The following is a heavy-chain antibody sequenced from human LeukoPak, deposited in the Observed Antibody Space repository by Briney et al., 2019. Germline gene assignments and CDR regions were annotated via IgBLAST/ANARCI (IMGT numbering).Heavy chain of an antibody. J-gene: IGHJ6*02. D-gene: IGHD2-15*01. V-gene: IGHV4-34*01. Sequence: SETLSLTCAVYGGSFSGYYWSWIRQPPGKGLEWIGEINHSGSTNYNPSLKSRVTISVDTSKNQFSLKLSSVTAADTAVYYCARGIVVVVAADYYGMDVWGQGTAVTVSS. CDR2: INHSGST. CDR3: ARGIVVVVAADYYGMDV. CDR1: GGSFSGYY.